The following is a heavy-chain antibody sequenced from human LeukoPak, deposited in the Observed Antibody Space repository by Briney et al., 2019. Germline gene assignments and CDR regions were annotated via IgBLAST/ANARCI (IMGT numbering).Heavy chain of an antibody. V-gene: IGHV3-23*01. Sequence: GGSLRLSCVASGFTFSSYALSWVRQAPGKGLGWVSAISGSGGSTYYADSVKGRFTISRDNSKNTLYLQMNSLRAEDTAVYYCAKGLITMIVVVINDAFDIWGQGTMVTVSS. D-gene: IGHD3-22*01. CDR1: GFTFSSYA. CDR3: AKGLITMIVVVINDAFDI. CDR2: ISGSGGST. J-gene: IGHJ3*02.